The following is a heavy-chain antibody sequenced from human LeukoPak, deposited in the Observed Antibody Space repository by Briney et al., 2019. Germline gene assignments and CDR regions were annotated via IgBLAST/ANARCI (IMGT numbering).Heavy chain of an antibody. CDR2: ISYDGSNK. J-gene: IGHJ4*02. V-gene: IGHV3-30*03. CDR1: GYTFTGYY. Sequence: SCKASGYTFTGYYMHWVRQAPGKGLEWVAVISYDGSNKYYADSVKGRFTISRDNSKNTLYLQMNSLRAEDTAVYYCARALVTCSGGSCYFDRFDYWGQGTLVTVSS. D-gene: IGHD2-15*01. CDR3: ARALVTCSGGSCYFDRFDY.